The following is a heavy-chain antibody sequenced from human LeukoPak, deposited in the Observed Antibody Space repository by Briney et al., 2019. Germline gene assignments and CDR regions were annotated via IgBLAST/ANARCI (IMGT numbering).Heavy chain of an antibody. CDR3: ARGRVSSSTWHSTYYNYFYMDV. V-gene: IGHV4-59*01. Sequence: MSSETLSLTCTVSDDSITMYYWTWIRQPPGKGLEWIGYVDHTGSTKFNPSLNGRVSISRDTSKNLFSLRVRSVTAADTAVYFCARGRVSSSTWHSTYYNYFYMDVWGKGTTVTVSS. J-gene: IGHJ6*03. CDR1: DDSITMYY. D-gene: IGHD5-12*01. CDR2: VDHTGST.